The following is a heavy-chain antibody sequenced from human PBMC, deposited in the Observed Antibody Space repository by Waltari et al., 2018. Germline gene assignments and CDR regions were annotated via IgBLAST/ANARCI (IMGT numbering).Heavy chain of an antibody. Sequence: QVQLQESGPGVVKSSQTLSLTCTVSVGSISRGGDFWSWICQSPGRGPEWIGVIYDSANTNYNPSLKSRVILTIDISKNQFSLKMRSVTAADTAVYYCARQGLNWNAQRGSQSAFDIWGQGAMVTVSA. CDR3: ARQGLNWNAQRGSQSAFDI. V-gene: IGHV4-30-4*08. D-gene: IGHD1-1*01. J-gene: IGHJ3*02. CDR1: VGSISRGGDF. CDR2: IYDSANT.